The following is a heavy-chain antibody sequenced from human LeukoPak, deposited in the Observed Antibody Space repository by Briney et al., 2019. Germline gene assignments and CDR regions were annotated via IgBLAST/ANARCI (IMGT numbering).Heavy chain of an antibody. CDR2: ISYSGST. CDR1: GGSISSYY. Sequence: PSETLSLTCTVSGGSISSYYWSWVRQPPGKGLEWIGYISYSGSTNYNPSLKSRVTISVDTSQNQFSLKLSSVTAADTAVYYCARSSQPHSPLTDYGGQETLVTVSS. J-gene: IGHJ4*02. D-gene: IGHD1-14*01. CDR3: ARSSQPHSPLTDY. V-gene: IGHV4-59*08.